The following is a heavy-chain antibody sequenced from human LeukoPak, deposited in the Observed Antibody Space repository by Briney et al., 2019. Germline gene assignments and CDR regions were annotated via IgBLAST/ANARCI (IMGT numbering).Heavy chain of an antibody. CDR1: GYTFTGYY. D-gene: IGHD6-13*01. V-gene: IGHV1-2*02. J-gene: IGHJ6*03. CDR3: ARNEKTPQQLATLYYYYYMDV. Sequence: ASVKVSCKASGYTFTGYYMHWVRQAPGQGLEWMGWINPNSGGTNYAQKFQDRVTMTRDTSISTAYMELSRLRSADTAVYYCARNEKTPQQLATLYYYYYMDVWGKGTTVTVSS. CDR2: INPNSGGT.